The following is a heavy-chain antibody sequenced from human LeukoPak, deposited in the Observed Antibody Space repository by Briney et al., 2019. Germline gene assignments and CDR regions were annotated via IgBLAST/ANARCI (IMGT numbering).Heavy chain of an antibody. V-gene: IGHV3-30*01. CDR2: VSDDGTKK. Sequence: PGRSLTLSCALSRFTFSSYPMHWVRQAPGRGLEWVAGVSDDGTKKFDAAFVKGPFTISRDNSKNTLYLQMNSLRGEGPAVYYCARGQLLLEGYFYYMDVWGEGTTVAVSS. J-gene: IGHJ6*03. CDR1: RFTFSSYP. D-gene: IGHD2-2*01. CDR3: ARGQLLLEGYFYYMDV.